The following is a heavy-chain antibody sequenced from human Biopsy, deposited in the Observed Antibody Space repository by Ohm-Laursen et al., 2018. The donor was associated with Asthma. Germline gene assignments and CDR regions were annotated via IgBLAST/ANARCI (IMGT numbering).Heavy chain of an antibody. V-gene: IGHV1-69*13. CDR1: GGTFSSFA. J-gene: IGHJ3*02. D-gene: IGHD3-22*01. CDR3: AKERGTMISSTDAFEM. CDR2: IIPVFGIT. Sequence: VKISCKASGGTFSSFALSWVRQAPGQGLEWMGGIIPVFGITNDAQKFQDRVTITADVSTSTVYMELSSLRSEDTAVYYCAKERGTMISSTDAFEMWGQGTKVTVSS.